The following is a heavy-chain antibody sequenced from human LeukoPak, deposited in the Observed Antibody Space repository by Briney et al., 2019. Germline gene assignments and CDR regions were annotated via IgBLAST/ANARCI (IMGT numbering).Heavy chain of an antibody. Sequence: PGRSLRLSCAASGFTFSSYAMHWVRQAPGKGLEWVAVISYDGSNKYYADSVKGRFTISRDNSKNTLYPQMNSLRAEDTAVYYCARILTSRHYYYGMDVWGQGTTVTVSS. CDR2: ISYDGSNK. J-gene: IGHJ6*02. CDR1: GFTFSSYA. CDR3: ARILTSRHYYYGMDV. D-gene: IGHD3-9*01. V-gene: IGHV3-30*04.